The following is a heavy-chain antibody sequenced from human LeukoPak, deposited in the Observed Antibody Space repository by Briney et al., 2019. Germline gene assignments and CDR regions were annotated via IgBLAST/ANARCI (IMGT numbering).Heavy chain of an antibody. J-gene: IGHJ6*02. CDR2: ISYDGSNK. V-gene: IGHV3-30*18. CDR3: AKAKNLAAAGTSKVYYYYGMDV. D-gene: IGHD6-13*01. CDR1: GFTFSSYG. Sequence: GGSLRLSCAASGFTFSSYGMHWVRQAPGKGLEWVAVISYDGSNKYYADSVKGRFTISRDNSKNTLYLQMNSLRAEDTAVYYCAKAKNLAAAGTSKVYYYYGMDVWGQGTTVTVSS.